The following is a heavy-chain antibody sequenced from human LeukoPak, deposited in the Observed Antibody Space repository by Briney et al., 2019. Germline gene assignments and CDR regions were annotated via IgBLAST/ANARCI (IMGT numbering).Heavy chain of an antibody. D-gene: IGHD3-10*01. Sequence: GGSLRLSCAASGFTFSEYSMNWVRQAPGKGLEWISYIGISSGNTKYADSVKGRFTISRDNSKNTLYLQMNSLRAEDTAVYYCAKDLMVRGVEDNWFDPWGQGTLVTVSS. J-gene: IGHJ5*02. CDR2: IGISSGNT. V-gene: IGHV3-23*01. CDR1: GFTFSEYS. CDR3: AKDLMVRGVEDNWFDP.